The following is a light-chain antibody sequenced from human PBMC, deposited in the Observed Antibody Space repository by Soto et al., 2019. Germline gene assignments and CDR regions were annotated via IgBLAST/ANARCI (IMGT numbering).Light chain of an antibody. V-gene: IGLV2-14*01. CDR3: SSYTSRSPLV. Sequence: QSVLTQPASVSGSPGQSITISCTGTSSDVGGYNYVSWYQQHPGKAPKLMIYEVSNRPSGVSNRFSGSKSGNTASLTISGLQAEDEADYYCSSYTSRSPLVFGGGTQLTVL. J-gene: IGLJ3*02. CDR1: SSDVGGYNY. CDR2: EVS.